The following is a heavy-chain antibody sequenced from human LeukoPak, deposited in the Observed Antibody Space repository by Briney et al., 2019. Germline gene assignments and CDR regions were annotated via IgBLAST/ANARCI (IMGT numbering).Heavy chain of an antibody. V-gene: IGHV3-21*01. D-gene: IGHD1-26*01. Sequence: PGGSLRLSCAASGFTFSSYSMNWVRQAPGKGLEWVSSISSSSYIYYADSVKGRFTISRDNAKNSLYLQMNSLRAEDTAVYYCARVLWYSGSFYFDYWGQGTLVTVSS. J-gene: IGHJ4*02. CDR3: ARVLWYSGSFYFDY. CDR2: ISSSSYI. CDR1: GFTFSSYS.